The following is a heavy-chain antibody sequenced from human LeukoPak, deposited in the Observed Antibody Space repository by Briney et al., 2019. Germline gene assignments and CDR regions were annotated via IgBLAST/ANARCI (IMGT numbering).Heavy chain of an antibody. CDR3: AKRETYYGMDV. V-gene: IGHV4-59*12. CDR1: GGSISSYY. D-gene: IGHD1-1*01. Sequence: SETLSLTCTVSGGSISSYYWNWIRQPPGKGLEWIGYIYYTGSTNYNPSLKSRVTISVDTSKNQFSLKLSSVTAADTAVYYCAKRETYYGMDVWGQGTTVTVSS. CDR2: IYYTGST. J-gene: IGHJ6*02.